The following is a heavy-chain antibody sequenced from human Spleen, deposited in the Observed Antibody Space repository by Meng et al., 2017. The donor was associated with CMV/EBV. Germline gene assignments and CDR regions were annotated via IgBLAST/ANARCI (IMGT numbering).Heavy chain of an antibody. CDR2: INSDGSST. Sequence: GESLKISCAASGFTFSSYWMHWVRQAPGKGLVWVSRINSDGSSTSYADSVKGRFTISRDNAKNTLYLQMNSLRAEDTAVYYCASDWVDFWSGYYTGSNYYYGMDVWGQGTTVTVSS. D-gene: IGHD3-3*01. J-gene: IGHJ6*02. CDR3: ASDWVDFWSGYYTGSNYYYGMDV. CDR1: GFTFSSYW. V-gene: IGHV3-74*01.